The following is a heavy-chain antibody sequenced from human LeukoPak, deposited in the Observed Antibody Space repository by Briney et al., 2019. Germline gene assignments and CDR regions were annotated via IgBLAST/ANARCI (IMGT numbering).Heavy chain of an antibody. D-gene: IGHD6-13*01. CDR3: ARISSWYADYYYGMDV. CDR2: INPSGGST. Sequence: GASVKVSCKASGYTFTSYYMHWVRQAPGQGLEWMGIINPSGGSTSYAQKFQGRVTTTRDTSTSTVYMELSSLRSEDTAVYYCARISSWYADYYYGMDVWGQGTTVTASS. V-gene: IGHV1-46*01. CDR1: GYTFTSYY. J-gene: IGHJ6*02.